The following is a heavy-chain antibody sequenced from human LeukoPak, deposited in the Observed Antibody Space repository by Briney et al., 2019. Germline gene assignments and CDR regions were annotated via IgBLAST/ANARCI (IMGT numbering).Heavy chain of an antibody. Sequence: GESLKISCKGSGYSFTSYWIGWVRQMPGKGLEWMGLIYPGDSDTRYSPSFQGQVTFSVDASISTAYLQLGGLRASDTAIYYCVRFGLTSSLDYWGQGTLVTVSS. D-gene: IGHD6-13*01. J-gene: IGHJ4*02. CDR3: VRFGLTSSLDY. CDR1: GYSFTSYW. CDR2: IYPGDSDT. V-gene: IGHV5-51*01.